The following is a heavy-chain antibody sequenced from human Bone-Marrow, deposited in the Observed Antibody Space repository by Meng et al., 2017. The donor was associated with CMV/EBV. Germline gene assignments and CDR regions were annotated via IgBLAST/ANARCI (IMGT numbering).Heavy chain of an antibody. CDR2: IKQDGSEK. CDR3: ARDLASSSYDY. D-gene: IGHD6-6*01. CDR1: GFTFSSYW. V-gene: IGHV3-7*01. Sequence: GGSLRLSCAASGFTFSSYWMSWVRQAPGKGLEWVANIKQDGSEKYYVDSVKGRFTISRDDAKNSLYLQMNSLRAEDTAVYYCARDLASSSYDYWGQGTLVTVSS. J-gene: IGHJ4*02.